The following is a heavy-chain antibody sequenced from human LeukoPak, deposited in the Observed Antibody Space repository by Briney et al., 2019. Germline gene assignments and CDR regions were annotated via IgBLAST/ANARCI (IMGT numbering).Heavy chain of an antibody. J-gene: IGHJ5*02. CDR1: GFTFSSYS. Sequence: GGSLRLSCAASGFTFSSYSMNWVRQAPGKGLEWVSSISSSSSYIYYADSVKGRFTISRDNAKNSLYLQMNSLRAEDTAVYYCAPLIESGSYPNWFDPWGQGTLVTVSS. CDR3: APLIESGSYPNWFDP. V-gene: IGHV3-21*01. D-gene: IGHD1-26*01. CDR2: ISSSSSYI.